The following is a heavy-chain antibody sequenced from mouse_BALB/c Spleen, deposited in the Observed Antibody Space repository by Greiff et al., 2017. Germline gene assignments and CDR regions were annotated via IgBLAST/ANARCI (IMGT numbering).Heavy chain of an antibody. CDR3: ARQGYGYDAMDY. V-gene: IGHV5-12-1*01. CDR2: ISSGGGST. Sequence: EVKVVESGGGLVKPGGSLKLSCAASGFAFSSYDMSWVRQTPEKRLEWVAYISSGGGSTYYPDTVKGRFTISRDNAKNTLYLQMSSLKSEDTAMYYCARQGYGYDAMDYWGQGTSVTVSS. CDR1: GFAFSSYD. D-gene: IGHD1-2*01. J-gene: IGHJ4*01.